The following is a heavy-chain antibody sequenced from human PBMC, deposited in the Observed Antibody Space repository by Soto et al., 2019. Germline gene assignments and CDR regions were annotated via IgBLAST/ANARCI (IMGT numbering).Heavy chain of an antibody. D-gene: IGHD3-3*01. CDR1: GFSFSSYA. V-gene: IGHV3-23*01. CDR2: ISGSGGVT. CDR3: ARVSGSMTIFGVLIPTHWYFDL. Sequence: GGSLRLSCAASGFSFSSYAMGWVRQAPGKGLDWVSAISGSGGVTHCADSVKGRFTVSRDDSKNTLYLQMNSLRAEDTAIYYCARVSGSMTIFGVLIPTHWYFDLWGRGTLVTVSS. J-gene: IGHJ2*01.